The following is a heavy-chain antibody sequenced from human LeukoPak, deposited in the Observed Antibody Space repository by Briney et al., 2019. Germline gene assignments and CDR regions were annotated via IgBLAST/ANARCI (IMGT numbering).Heavy chain of an antibody. CDR1: GFTFTRYY. D-gene: IGHD4-17*01. CDR2: ISPNSGGT. CDR3: ARAEKYGETDF. V-gene: IGHV1-2*02. Sequence: ASLKVSCKASGFTFTRYYMHWVRQAPGQGLEWMGWISPNSGGTNYAQKFQGRVTITRDTSITTAYMELSRLRSDDTAVYYCARAEKYGETDFWGQGTLVTVSS. J-gene: IGHJ4*02.